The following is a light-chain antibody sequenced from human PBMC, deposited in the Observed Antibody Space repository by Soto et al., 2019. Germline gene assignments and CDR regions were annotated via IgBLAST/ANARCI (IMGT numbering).Light chain of an antibody. CDR3: QQYNNWPRT. CDR2: RAS. J-gene: IGKJ2*01. Sequence: ETVMTQSPATLSVSPGERATLSCRASQSISIDVAWYQHKPGQAPRLLIYRASTTATGVQVRFSGSGSGTEFTLTISSLQSEDFAVYYCQQYNNWPRTFGQGTKLEIK. CDR1: QSISID. V-gene: IGKV3-15*01.